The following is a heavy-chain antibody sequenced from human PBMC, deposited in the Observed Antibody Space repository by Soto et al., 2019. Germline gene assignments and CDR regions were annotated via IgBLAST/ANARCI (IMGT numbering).Heavy chain of an antibody. CDR2: ISNTGNTI. CDR3: ARGVEMATLAVRYYFDF. Sequence: GGSLRLSCAASAFTFGTYGTTWVRQAPGKGLEWVSFISNTGNTIYYADSVKGRFTISRDNARNSLYLQMNSLRAEDTAVYYCARGVEMATLAVRYYFDFWGQGTLVTVSS. CDR1: AFTFGTYG. J-gene: IGHJ4*02. D-gene: IGHD5-12*01. V-gene: IGHV3-48*04.